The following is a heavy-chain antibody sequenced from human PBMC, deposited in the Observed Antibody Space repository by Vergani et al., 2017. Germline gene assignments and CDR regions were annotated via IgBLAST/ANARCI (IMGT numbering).Heavy chain of an antibody. CDR2: IYPGDSDT. D-gene: IGHD2-2*01. CDR3: ARQYCSSTSCYHALDYYMDV. Sequence: EVQLVQSGAEVKKPGESLKISCKGSGYSFTSYWIGWVRQMPGKGLEWMGIIYPGDSDTRYSPSFQGQVTISADKSISTAYLQWSSLKASDTAMYYCARQYCSSTSCYHALDYYMDVWGKGTMVTVSS. CDR1: GYSFTSYW. J-gene: IGHJ6*03. V-gene: IGHV5-51*03.